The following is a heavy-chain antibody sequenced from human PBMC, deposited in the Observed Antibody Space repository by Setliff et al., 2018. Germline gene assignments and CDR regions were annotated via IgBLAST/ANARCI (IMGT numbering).Heavy chain of an antibody. CDR3: AKNTAMGFDY. V-gene: IGHV3-30*02. CDR2: VHYDGSNK. J-gene: IGHJ4*02. D-gene: IGHD5-18*01. Sequence: GGSLRLSCAASGFTFSSYAITWVRQAPGKGLEWVAFVHYDGSNKYYADSVKGRFTISRDNSKNTLYLQMNSLRAEDTAVYYCAKNTAMGFDYWGQGTLVTVSS. CDR1: GFTFSSYA.